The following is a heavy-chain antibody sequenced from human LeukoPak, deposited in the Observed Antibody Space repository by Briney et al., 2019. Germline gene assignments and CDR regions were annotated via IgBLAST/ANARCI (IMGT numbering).Heavy chain of an antibody. J-gene: IGHJ5*02. D-gene: IGHD2-15*01. Sequence: GGSLRLSCAASGFTFSSYWMHWVRQAPGKGPVWVSRINNDGGGTTYADSVKGRFTISRDDAKNTLYLQMNSLRAEDTAVYYCVRGGESTWSWGQGTLVTVSS. CDR3: VRGGESTWS. CDR1: GFTFSSYW. CDR2: INNDGGGT. V-gene: IGHV3-74*01.